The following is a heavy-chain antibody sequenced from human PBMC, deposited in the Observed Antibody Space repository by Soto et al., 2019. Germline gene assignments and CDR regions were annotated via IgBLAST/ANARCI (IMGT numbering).Heavy chain of an antibody. V-gene: IGHV3-7*01. CDR2: IKQDGSEK. J-gene: IGHJ4*02. CDR3: ARDVGSSSWPFDY. D-gene: IGHD6-13*01. Sequence: EVQLVESGGGLVQPGGSLRLSCAASRFTFSGYWMSWVRQAPGKGLEWVANIKQDGSEKYYVDSVKGRFTISRDNAKNSLYLQMNSLRAEDTAVYYCARDVGSSSWPFDYWGQGTLVTVSS. CDR1: RFTFSGYW.